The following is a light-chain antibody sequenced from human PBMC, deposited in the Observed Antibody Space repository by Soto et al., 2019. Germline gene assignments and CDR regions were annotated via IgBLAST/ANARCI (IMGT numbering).Light chain of an antibody. V-gene: IGLV1-51*02. CDR1: SSNIGNNY. CDR2: ENN. Sequence: QSVLTQPPSVSAAPGQKVTISCSGSSSNIGNNYVSWYQQLPGTAPKLLIYENNKRPSGIPDRSSASKSGTSATLGITGLQTGDEADYYCGTWDGSLSSGVFGGGTKLTVL. CDR3: GTWDGSLSSGV. J-gene: IGLJ3*02.